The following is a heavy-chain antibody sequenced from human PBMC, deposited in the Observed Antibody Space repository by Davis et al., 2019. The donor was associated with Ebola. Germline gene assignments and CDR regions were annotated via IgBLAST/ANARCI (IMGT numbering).Heavy chain of an antibody. CDR3: ARGTHYHKYYYYGMDV. CDR1: GFTFSNAW. CDR2: ITYDGSNK. V-gene: IGHV3-30-3*01. J-gene: IGHJ6*02. Sequence: GESLKISCAASGFTFSNAWMNWVRQAPGKGLEWVAVITYDGSNKYYADSVKGRFTISRDNSKNTLYLQMNSLRAEDTAVYYCARGTHYHKYYYYGMDVWGQGTTVTVSS. D-gene: IGHD3-10*01.